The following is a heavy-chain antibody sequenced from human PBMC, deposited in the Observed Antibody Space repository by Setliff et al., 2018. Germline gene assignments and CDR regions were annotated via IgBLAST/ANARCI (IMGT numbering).Heavy chain of an antibody. CDR3: GSLTDGQH. V-gene: IGHV3-11*04. Sequence: AGGSLRLSCAASGFAFGDYFMSWIREAPGKGLEWISYISSDGITIHYADSVKGQFTVTRDNAKNSLYLQMDSLKVEDTAVYYCGSLTDGQHWGQGALVTVS. CDR1: GFAFGDYF. J-gene: IGHJ1*01. CDR2: ISSDGITI. D-gene: IGHD3-9*01.